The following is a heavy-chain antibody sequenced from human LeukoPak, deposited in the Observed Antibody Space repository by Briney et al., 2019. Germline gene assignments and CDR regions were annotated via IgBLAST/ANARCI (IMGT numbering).Heavy chain of an antibody. Sequence: PGGSLRLSCAASGFTFSSYEMNWVRRAPGKGLEGVSYISSSGSTIYYAVSVKGRATSPRDNTKTSLYLQINSMRAEATAVYYCARSHSSSSFFDYWGQGTLVTVSS. CDR3: ARSHSSSSFFDY. D-gene: IGHD6-6*01. V-gene: IGHV3-48*03. J-gene: IGHJ4*02. CDR2: ISSSGSTI. CDR1: GFTFSSYE.